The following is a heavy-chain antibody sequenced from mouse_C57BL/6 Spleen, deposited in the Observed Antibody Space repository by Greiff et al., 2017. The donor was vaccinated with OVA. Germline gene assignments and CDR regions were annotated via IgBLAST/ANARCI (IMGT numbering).Heavy chain of an antibody. V-gene: IGHV3-1*01. CDR3: ARARWLLHFDY. D-gene: IGHD2-3*01. CDR2: ISYSGST. J-gene: IGHJ2*01. CDR1: GYSITSGYD. Sequence: EVMLVESGPGMVKPSQSLSLTCTVTGYSITSGYDWHWIRHFPGNKLEWMGYISYSGSTNYNPSLKSRISITHDTSKNHFFLKLNSVTTEDTATYYCARARWLLHFDYWGQGTTLTVSS.